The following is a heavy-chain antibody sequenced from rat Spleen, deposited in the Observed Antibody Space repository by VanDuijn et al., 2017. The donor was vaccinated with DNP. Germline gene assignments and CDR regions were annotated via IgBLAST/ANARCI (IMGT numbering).Heavy chain of an antibody. D-gene: IGHD1-10*01. J-gene: IGHJ3*01. CDR2: IGYSGST. CDR1: GHSITSNY. V-gene: IGHV3-1*01. CDR3: ARAYNNYSTWFPY. Sequence: EVQLQESGPGLLKPSQSLSLTCSVTGHSITSNYWGWIRKFPGNKMEWIGHIGYSGSTTYNPSLKSRISITRDTSKNQFFLQLNSVTTEDTATYYCARAYNNYSTWFPYWGQGTLVTVSS.